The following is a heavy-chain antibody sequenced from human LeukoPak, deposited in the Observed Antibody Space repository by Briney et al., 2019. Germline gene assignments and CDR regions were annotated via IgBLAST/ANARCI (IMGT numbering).Heavy chain of an antibody. CDR2: ISAYNGNT. D-gene: IGHD3-16*01. J-gene: IGHJ5*02. CDR3: ARKKGEANWFDP. Sequence: ASVKVSCKASGYNFTGYGISWVRQAPGQGLEWMGWISAYNGNTNYAQKLQGRVTMTTDTSTSTAYMELRSLRSDDTAVYYCARKKGEANWFDPWGQATLVTVSS. V-gene: IGHV1-18*04. CDR1: GYNFTGYG.